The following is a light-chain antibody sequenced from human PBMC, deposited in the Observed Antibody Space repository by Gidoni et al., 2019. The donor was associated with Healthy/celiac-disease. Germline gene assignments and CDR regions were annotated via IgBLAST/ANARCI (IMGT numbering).Light chain of an antibody. Sequence: QSALTQPASVSGSPGQSITISCTGTSSDVGSYNLVSWYQQHPGKAPKLMIYEVGKRPSGVSNRFSGSKSGNTASLTISGLQAEDEADYYCCSYAGSSTMFGGGTKLTVL. J-gene: IGLJ3*02. V-gene: IGLV2-23*02. CDR1: SSDVGSYNL. CDR2: EVG. CDR3: CSYAGSSTM.